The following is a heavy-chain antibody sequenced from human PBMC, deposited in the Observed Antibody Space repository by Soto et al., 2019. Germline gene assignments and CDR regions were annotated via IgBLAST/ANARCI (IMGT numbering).Heavy chain of an antibody. D-gene: IGHD3-10*01. V-gene: IGHV3-23*01. CDR2: ISGSGGST. Sequence: GSLRLSCAASGFTFSSYAMSWVRQAPGKGLEWVSAISGSGGSTYYADSVKGRFTISRDNSKNTLYLQMNSLRAEDTAVYYCAKDSPPSPSGYYYGMDVWGQGTTVTVSS. CDR1: GFTFSSYA. CDR3: AKDSPPSPSGYYYGMDV. J-gene: IGHJ6*02.